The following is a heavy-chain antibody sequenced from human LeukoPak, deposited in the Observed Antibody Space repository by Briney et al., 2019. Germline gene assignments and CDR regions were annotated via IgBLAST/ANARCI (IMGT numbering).Heavy chain of an antibody. CDR3: AANGVYSSSWWDYFDY. V-gene: IGHV3-30*03. D-gene: IGHD6-13*01. Sequence: PGRSLRLSCAASGFTFSSYGMHWVRQAPGKGLEWVAVISYDGSNKYYADSVKGRFTISRDNSKNTLYLQMNNLRAEDTAVYYCAANGVYSSSWWDYFDYWGQGTLVTVSS. CDR1: GFTFSSYG. CDR2: ISYDGSNK. J-gene: IGHJ4*02.